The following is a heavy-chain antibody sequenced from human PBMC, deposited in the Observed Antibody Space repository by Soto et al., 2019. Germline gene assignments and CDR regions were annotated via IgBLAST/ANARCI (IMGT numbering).Heavy chain of an antibody. CDR3: ARGRDQPPVGLYFDS. Sequence: QVQLVQSGAEVKKPGSSVKVSCKASGGAFNNYIFDWVRQAPGQGLEWMGGIIPMFGTPKYAQTFQDRITMSADVSTGTAYMERTSLRFDDTAIYYGARGRDQPPVGLYFDSWGEGTRVTVSS. J-gene: IGHJ4*02. V-gene: IGHV1-69*01. D-gene: IGHD1-26*01. CDR2: IIPMFGTP. CDR1: GGAFNNYI.